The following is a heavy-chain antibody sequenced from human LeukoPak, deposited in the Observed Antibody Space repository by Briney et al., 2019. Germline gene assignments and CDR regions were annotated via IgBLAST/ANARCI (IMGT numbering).Heavy chain of an antibody. CDR3: ARDQVYGDYPAPFDY. Sequence: PSETLSLTCTVSGGSISIYFWSWIRQPAGKGLEWIGRIYARGITNYNPSLKSRVSMSVDTSNNQFSLKLTSVTAADTAVYYCARDQVYGDYPAPFDYWGQGTLVTVSS. V-gene: IGHV4-4*07. CDR1: GGSISIYF. CDR2: IYARGIT. J-gene: IGHJ4*02. D-gene: IGHD4-17*01.